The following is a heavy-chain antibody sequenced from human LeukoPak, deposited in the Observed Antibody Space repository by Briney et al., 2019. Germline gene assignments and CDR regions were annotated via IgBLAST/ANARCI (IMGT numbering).Heavy chain of an antibody. CDR3: ARDGIVVVPAALTGWFDP. V-gene: IGHV4-4*07. D-gene: IGHD2-2*01. J-gene: IGHJ5*02. Sequence: SETLSLTCTVSGGSISSYYWSWIRQPAGKGLEWIGRIYTSGSTNYNPSLKSRVTMSVDTSKNQFSLKLSSLTAADTAVYYCARDGIVVVPAALTGWFDPWGQGTLVTVSS. CDR2: IYTSGST. CDR1: GGSISSYY.